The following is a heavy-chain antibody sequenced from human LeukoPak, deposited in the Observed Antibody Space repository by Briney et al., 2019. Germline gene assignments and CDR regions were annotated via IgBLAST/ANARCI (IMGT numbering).Heavy chain of an antibody. CDR3: ARESAYAFDY. CDR1: GFAFSVYS. V-gene: IGHV3-48*01. Sequence: GGSPRLSCAASGFAFSVYSMTWVREPPGKGLEWVSYISSTSSTLLYTDSVKGRFIISRDNAKNSLYLQMNSLRAEDTAVYYCARESAYAFDYWGQGILVTVSS. J-gene: IGHJ4*02. D-gene: IGHD5-12*01. CDR2: ISSTSSTL.